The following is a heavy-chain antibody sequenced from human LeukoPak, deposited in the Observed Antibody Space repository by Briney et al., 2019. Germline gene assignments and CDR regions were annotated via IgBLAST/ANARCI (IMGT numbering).Heavy chain of an antibody. V-gene: IGHV4-39*07. J-gene: IGHJ5*02. CDR3: ARGRPSDRYSGYKGGDWFDP. Sequence: SETLSLTCTVSGGSISTSNYYWGWIRQPPGKGLEWIGNIFYSGSTYYSPSLKSRVTISLDTSRNQFSLKLNSVTAADTAVYYCARGRPSDRYSGYKGGDWFDPWGQGTLVTVSS. CDR2: IFYSGST. CDR1: GGSISTSNYY. D-gene: IGHD5-12*01.